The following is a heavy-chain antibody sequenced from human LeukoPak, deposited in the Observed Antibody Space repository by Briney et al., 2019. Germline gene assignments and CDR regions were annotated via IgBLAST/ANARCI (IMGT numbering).Heavy chain of an antibody. V-gene: IGHV4-59*08. CDR2: IYYSGST. Sequence: ETLSLTCTVGGASIRSYYWSWRRQPPGEGLWLRGYIYYSGSTNYNPSLKGRVTISVDTSNNTFSLQRSSLNAPDTALYYCARHGGYIYRNWLDPWGQGTLVSVS. D-gene: IGHD5-18*01. CDR3: ARHGGYIYRNWLDP. J-gene: IGHJ5*02. CDR1: GASIRSYY.